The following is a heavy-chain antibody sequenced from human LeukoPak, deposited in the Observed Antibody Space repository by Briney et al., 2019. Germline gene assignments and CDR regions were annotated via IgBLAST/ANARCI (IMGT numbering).Heavy chain of an antibody. CDR3: ARGSAGRRYYDFWSGYYSPWFDP. V-gene: IGHV1-18*01. D-gene: IGHD3-3*01. CDR1: GGTFSSYA. CDR2: ISAYNGNT. Sequence: ASVKVSCKASGGTFSSYAISWVRQAPGQGLEWMGWISAYNGNTNYAQKLQGRVTMTTDTSTSTAYMELRSLRSDDTAVYYCARGSAGRRYYDFWSGYYSPWFDPWGQGTLVTVSS. J-gene: IGHJ5*02.